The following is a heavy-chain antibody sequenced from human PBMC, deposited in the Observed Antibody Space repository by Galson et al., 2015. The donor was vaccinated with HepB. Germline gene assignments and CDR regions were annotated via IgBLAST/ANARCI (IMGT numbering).Heavy chain of an antibody. V-gene: IGHV3-30*18. Sequence: SLRLSCAASGFTFSSYGMHWVRQAPGKGLEWVAVISYDGSNKYYADSVKGRFTISRDNSKNTLYLQMNSLRAEDTAVYYCAKGANYCSGGSCPGAYWGQGTLVTVSS. J-gene: IGHJ4*02. D-gene: IGHD2-15*01. CDR2: ISYDGSNK. CDR3: AKGANYCSGGSCPGAY. CDR1: GFTFSSYG.